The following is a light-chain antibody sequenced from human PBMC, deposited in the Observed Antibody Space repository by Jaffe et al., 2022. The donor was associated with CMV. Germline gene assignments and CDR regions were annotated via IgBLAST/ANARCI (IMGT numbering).Light chain of an antibody. CDR1: QSISKY. CDR2: AAS. CDR3: QQTYTSWT. J-gene: IGKJ1*01. V-gene: IGKV1-39*01. Sequence: DIQMTQSPSSLSASVGDRVTITCRASQSISKYLNWYQQKPGKAPNLLIFAASNLQSGVPSRFSGSGSGTDFTLTISSLQPEDFATYYCQQTYTSWTFGQGTKVEIK.